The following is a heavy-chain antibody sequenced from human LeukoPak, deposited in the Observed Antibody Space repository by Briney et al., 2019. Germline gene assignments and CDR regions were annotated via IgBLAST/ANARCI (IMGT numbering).Heavy chain of an antibody. Sequence: GGSLRLSCAASGFTFSSYEINWVRQAPGKGLEWVTYISSSGSTMYYADSVKGRFTISRDNAKNSLYLQMDSLRAEDTAVYFCARGKLEGDGYNWKVQHGVAFDIWGQGTMVTVSS. CDR2: ISSSGSTM. V-gene: IGHV3-48*03. D-gene: IGHD5-24*01. CDR1: GFTFSSYE. J-gene: IGHJ3*02. CDR3: ARGKLEGDGYNWKVQHGVAFDI.